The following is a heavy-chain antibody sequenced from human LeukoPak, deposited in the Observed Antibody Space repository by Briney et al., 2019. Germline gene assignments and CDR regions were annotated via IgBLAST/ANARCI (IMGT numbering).Heavy chain of an antibody. D-gene: IGHD6-19*01. CDR3: ARGDYSSGWYVDY. CDR1: GYTFTSYD. V-gene: IGHV1-8*03. J-gene: IGHJ4*02. Sequence: ASVKVSCKASGYTFTSYDINWVRQATGQGLEWMGWMNPNSGNTGYALKFQGRVTITRNTSISTAYMELSSLRSEDTAVYYCARGDYSSGWYVDYWGQGTLVTVSS. CDR2: MNPNSGNT.